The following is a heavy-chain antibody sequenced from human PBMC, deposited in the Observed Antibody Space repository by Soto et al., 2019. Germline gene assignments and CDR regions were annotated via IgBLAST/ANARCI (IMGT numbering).Heavy chain of an antibody. V-gene: IGHV3-21*01. CDR3: ARAFEDYVWGTYPSHY. Sequence: EVRLVESGGGLVKPGGSLRLSCAASGFTFSSFAMNWVRQAPGQGLEWVSSILGDSGYIHYADSVKGRFTVSRDNDKNSLFLQMDSLRAEDTAVYYCARAFEDYVWGTYPSHYWGQEILVTVSS. CDR2: ILGDSGYI. D-gene: IGHD3-16*02. J-gene: IGHJ4*02. CDR1: GFTFSSFA.